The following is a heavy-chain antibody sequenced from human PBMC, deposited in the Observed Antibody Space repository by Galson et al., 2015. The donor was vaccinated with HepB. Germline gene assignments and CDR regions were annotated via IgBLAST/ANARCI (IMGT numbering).Heavy chain of an antibody. CDR1: GFTFSSYW. D-gene: IGHD3-10*01. J-gene: IGHJ5*02. CDR3: ARAPGELFSHNWFDP. CDR2: INSDGSST. V-gene: IGHV3-74*01. Sequence: SLRLSCAASGFTFSSYWMHWVRQAPGKGLVWVSRINSDGSSTSYADSVKGRFTISRDNAKNTLYLQMNSLRAEDTAVYYCARAPGELFSHNWFDPWGQGTLVTVSS.